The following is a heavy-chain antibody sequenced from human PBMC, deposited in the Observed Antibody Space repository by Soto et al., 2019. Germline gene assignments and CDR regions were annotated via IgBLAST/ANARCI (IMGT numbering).Heavy chain of an antibody. CDR3: ARESYYYDSSTFDI. CDR2: ISRSSRTI. Sequence: PGGSLRLSCAAAGFTCSSYIINWVRQAPGKGLEWVSYISRSSRTIYYADSVKGRFTISRDNAKNSLYLQMNSLRDEDTSVYYCARESYYYDSSTFDIWGQGTMVTVSS. J-gene: IGHJ3*02. CDR1: GFTCSSYI. D-gene: IGHD3-22*01. V-gene: IGHV3-48*02.